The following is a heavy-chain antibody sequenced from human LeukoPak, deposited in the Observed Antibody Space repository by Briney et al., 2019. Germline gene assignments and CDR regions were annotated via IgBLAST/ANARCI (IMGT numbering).Heavy chain of an antibody. CDR1: GYTFTSYG. V-gene: IGHV1-18*01. CDR3: ARGQDYGDYDNAFDI. J-gene: IGHJ3*02. CDR2: ISAYNGNT. D-gene: IGHD4-17*01. Sequence: GASVKVSCXASGYTFTSYGISWVRQARGQGLEWMGWISAYNGNTNYAQKLQGRVTMTTDTSTSTAYMELRSLRSDDTAVYYCARGQDYGDYDNAFDIWGQGTMVTVSS.